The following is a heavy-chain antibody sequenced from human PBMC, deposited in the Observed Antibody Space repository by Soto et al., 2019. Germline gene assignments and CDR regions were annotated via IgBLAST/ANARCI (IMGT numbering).Heavy chain of an antibody. V-gene: IGHV4-59*08. Sequence: QVQLQESGPGLVKPSETLSLTCTVSGGSISSYYWSWIRQPPGKGLEWIGYIYYSGSTNYNPALQSRVTXSXDXPKNQFSRKLSSVTAADTAVYYCARHPTVTEYYFDYWGQGTLVTVSS. J-gene: IGHJ4*02. CDR3: ARHPTVTEYYFDY. CDR2: IYYSGST. CDR1: GGSISSYY. D-gene: IGHD4-17*01.